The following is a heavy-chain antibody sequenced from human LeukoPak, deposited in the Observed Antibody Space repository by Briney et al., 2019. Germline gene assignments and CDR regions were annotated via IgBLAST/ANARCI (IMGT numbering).Heavy chain of an antibody. Sequence: PGGSLRLSCAASGFIFSAYWMHWVRQLPGKGLVWVSRINGDGSSTNYADSVKGRFTTSRDNAKNTLYLQMNNLRAEDTAIYYCARDSPITGTYLWFFDYWGQGALVTVSS. CDR3: ARDSPITGTYLWFFDY. CDR1: GFIFSAYW. D-gene: IGHD5/OR15-5a*01. J-gene: IGHJ4*02. V-gene: IGHV3-74*01. CDR2: INGDGSST.